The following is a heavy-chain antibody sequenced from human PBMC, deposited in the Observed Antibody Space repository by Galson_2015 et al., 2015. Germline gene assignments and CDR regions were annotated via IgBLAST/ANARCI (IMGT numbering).Heavy chain of an antibody. J-gene: IGHJ4*02. CDR3: AREVAFDY. CDR1: GGSISSYY. Sequence: ETLSLTCTVSGGSISSYYWSWIRQPPGKGLEWIGYINYSGSTNYNPSLKSRVTISVDTSKNQFSLKLSSVTAADTAAYYCAREVAFDYWGQGTLVTVSS. V-gene: IGHV4-59*01. CDR2: INYSGST.